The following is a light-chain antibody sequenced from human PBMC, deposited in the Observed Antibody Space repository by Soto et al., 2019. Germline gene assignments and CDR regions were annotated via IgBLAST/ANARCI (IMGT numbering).Light chain of an antibody. CDR1: SSNIGAGYD. V-gene: IGLV1-40*01. CDR3: QSYDSSLSGSV. J-gene: IGLJ3*02. Sequence: QSVLTQPPSVSGAPGQRVTISCTGSSSNIGAGYDVHWYQQLPGTAPKLLIYGNSNRPSGVPDRFSGSKSGTSASLPITGLQAEYEADYYCQSYDSSLSGSVFGGGTKVTVL. CDR2: GNS.